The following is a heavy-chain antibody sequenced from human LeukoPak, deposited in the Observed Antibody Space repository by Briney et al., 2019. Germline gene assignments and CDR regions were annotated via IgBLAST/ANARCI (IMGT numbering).Heavy chain of an antibody. CDR2: IYYVGST. J-gene: IGHJ4*02. CDR3: ARNAGDY. D-gene: IGHD1-14*01. V-gene: IGHV4-59*12. Sequence: SETLSLTCTVSGGSMSGYYWSWIRQPPGKGLEWIGYIYYVGSTNYNPSLKSRVTISVDTSKNQFSLKLSSVTAADTAVYYCARNAGDYWGQGTLVTVSS. CDR1: GGSMSGYY.